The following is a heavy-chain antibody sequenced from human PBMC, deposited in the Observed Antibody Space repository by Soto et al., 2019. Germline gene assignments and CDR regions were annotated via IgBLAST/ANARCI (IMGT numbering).Heavy chain of an antibody. CDR1: GGSISSSNW. Sequence: QVQLQESGPGLVKPSGTLSLTCAVSGGSISSSNWWSWVRQPPGKGLEWIGEIYHSGSTNYNPSLKSQATISVDKSKIKFSLKLSSVTAADTAVYCCASRSRTYYYDSSGYSPFDYWGQRTLVTVSS. D-gene: IGHD3-22*01. V-gene: IGHV4-4*01. J-gene: IGHJ4*02. CDR2: IYHSGST. CDR3: ASRSRTYYYDSSGYSPFDY.